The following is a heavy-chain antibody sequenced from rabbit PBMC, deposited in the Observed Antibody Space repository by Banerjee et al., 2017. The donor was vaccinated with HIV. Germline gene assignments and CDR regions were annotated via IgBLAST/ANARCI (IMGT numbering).Heavy chain of an antibody. D-gene: IGHD6-1*01. CDR3: ARGEYSYGYGGYGL. CDR1: GFDFSRNYW. V-gene: IGHV1S45*01. J-gene: IGHJ6*01. CDR2: IYNGDVST. Sequence: QEQLEESGGDLVKPEGSLTLTCKASGFDFSRNYWICWVRQAPGKRPEWIACIYNGDVSTYYASWVNGRFTISKTSSTTVTLQMTSLTAADTATYFCARGEYSYGYGGYGLRGPGTLVTVS.